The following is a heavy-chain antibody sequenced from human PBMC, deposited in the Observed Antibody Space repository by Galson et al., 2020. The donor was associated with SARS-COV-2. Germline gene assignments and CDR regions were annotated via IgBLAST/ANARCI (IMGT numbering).Heavy chain of an antibody. CDR1: GTSISGRSYS. V-gene: IGHV4-30-2*01. Sequence: SETLSLTCDVSGTSISGRSYSWNWIRQPPGKGLEWIGYISHSGGTYYNPSLKSRVTISGDRSKNQFSLRLSSVTAADAAVYFCARLHYGEYAPEAFDIWGPGTRVTVAS. CDR3: ARLHYGEYAPEAFDI. J-gene: IGHJ3*02. CDR2: ISHSGGT. D-gene: IGHD4-17*01.